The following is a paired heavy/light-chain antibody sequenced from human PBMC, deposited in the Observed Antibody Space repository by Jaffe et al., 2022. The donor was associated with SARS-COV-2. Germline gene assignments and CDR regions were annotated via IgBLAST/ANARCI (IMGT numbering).Heavy chain of an antibody. CDR1: GFTFSGYG. V-gene: IGHV3-30*18. J-gene: IGHJ4*02. CDR2: ISYDGSHK. CDR3: AKGSGGYFDWFYLDH. Sequence: QVQLVESGGGVVQPGRSLRLSCAASGFTFSGYGMHWVRQAPGKGLEWVAVISYDGSHKYYADSVQGRFTISRDNSKKTLYLQMNSLTAEDTAVFYCAKGSGGYFDWFYLDHWGQGIQVTVSS. D-gene: IGHD3-9*01.
Light chain of an antibody. V-gene: IGLV2-14*01. CDR2: EVS. CDR1: NSDVGGYNY. Sequence: QSALTQPASVSGSPGQSITISCTGTNSDVGGYNYVSWYQQHPGKAPKLIIYEVSDWPSGVPDRFSGSKSGNTASLTISGLQAEDEADYYCTSYTSANTWVFGGGTKLTVL. J-gene: IGLJ3*02. CDR3: TSYTSANTWV.